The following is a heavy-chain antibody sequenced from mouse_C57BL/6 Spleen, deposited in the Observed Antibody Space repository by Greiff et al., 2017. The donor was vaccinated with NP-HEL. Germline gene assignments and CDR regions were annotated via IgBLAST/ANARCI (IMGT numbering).Heavy chain of an antibody. CDR2: ISSGSSTI. CDR1: GFTFSDYG. J-gene: IGHJ2*01. CDR3: ARRDYYGSSYVGGYFDY. V-gene: IGHV5-17*01. D-gene: IGHD1-1*01. Sequence: EVKLQESGGGLVKPGGSLKLSCAASGFTFSDYGMHWVRQAPEKGLEWVAYISSGSSTIYYADTVKGRFTISRDNAKNTLFLQMTSLRSEDTAMYYCARRDYYGSSYVGGYFDYWGQGTTLTVSS.